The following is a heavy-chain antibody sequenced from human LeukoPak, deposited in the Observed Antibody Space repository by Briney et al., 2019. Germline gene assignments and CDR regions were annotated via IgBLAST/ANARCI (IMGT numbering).Heavy chain of an antibody. J-gene: IGHJ4*02. CDR3: AKRDRPCSGDCSAPYYFDY. Sequence: PGGSLRLSCAASGFTFSSYAMSWVRQAPGKGLEWVSSISSSGRNTYYSDSVKGRFTISRDNSKNTLYLQMSSLRAGDTAVYYCAKRDRPCSGDCSAPYYFDYWGQGTLVTVSS. V-gene: IGHV3-23*01. D-gene: IGHD2-21*02. CDR1: GFTFSSYA. CDR2: ISSSGRNT.